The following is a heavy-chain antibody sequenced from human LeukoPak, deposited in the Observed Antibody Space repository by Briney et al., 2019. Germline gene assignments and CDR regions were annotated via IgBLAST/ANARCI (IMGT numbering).Heavy chain of an antibody. J-gene: IGHJ5*02. CDR1: GDSVSTNSAA. V-gene: IGHV6-1*01. Sequence: SQTLSLTCAISGDSVSTNSAAWNWIRQSPSRGLEWLGRTYYRSKWYNDYGVSVKSRITINPDTSKNQFSVQLNSVTPEDTAVYYCARGGIEYCTSTSCSFAPWGQGTLVTVSS. CDR3: ARGGIEYCTSTSCSFAP. D-gene: IGHD2-2*01. CDR2: TYYRSKWYN.